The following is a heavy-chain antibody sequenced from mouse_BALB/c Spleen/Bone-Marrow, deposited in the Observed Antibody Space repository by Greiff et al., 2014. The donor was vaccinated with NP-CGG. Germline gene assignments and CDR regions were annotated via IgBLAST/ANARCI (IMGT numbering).Heavy chain of an antibody. CDR1: GYTFTSYW. CDR2: IYPSDSYA. Sequence: QVQLKQSGAELVRPGASVKLSCKASGYTFTSYWINWVKQRPGQGLEWIGNIYPSDSYANYNQEFKDKATLTVDKSSSTAYMQLSSPTSEDSAVYYCTRGRCDAFYWYFDVWGAGTTVTVSS. CDR3: TRGRCDAFYWYFDV. V-gene: IGHV1-69*02. J-gene: IGHJ1*01.